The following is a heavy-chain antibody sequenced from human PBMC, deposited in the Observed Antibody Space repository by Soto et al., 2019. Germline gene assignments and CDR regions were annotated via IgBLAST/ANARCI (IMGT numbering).Heavy chain of an antibody. V-gene: IGHV4-39*01. CDR3: ARGDRSNWFDP. CDR2: IYYSGST. D-gene: IGHD1-26*01. CDR1: GGSISSSSYY. Sequence: SETLSLTCTVSGGSISSSSYYWGWIRQPPGKGLEWIGSIYYSGSTYYNPSLKSRVTISVDTSKNQFSLKLSSVTAADTAVYYCARGDRSNWFDPWGQGTLVTVSS. J-gene: IGHJ5*02.